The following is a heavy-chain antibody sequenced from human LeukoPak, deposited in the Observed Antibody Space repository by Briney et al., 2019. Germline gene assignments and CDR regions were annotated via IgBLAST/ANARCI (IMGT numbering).Heavy chain of an antibody. V-gene: IGHV3-73*01. J-gene: IGHJ6*03. D-gene: IGHD6-6*01. CDR1: GFTFSGSA. CDR2: IRSKANSCAT. CDR3: TRGSTPQYSSSSYDMDV. Sequence: GGSLRLSCAASGFTFSGSAMHWVRQASGKGLEWVGRIRSKANSCATAYAASVKGRFTISRDDSKNTAYLQMNSLKTEDTAVYYCTRGSTPQYSSSSYDMDVWGKGTTVTVSS.